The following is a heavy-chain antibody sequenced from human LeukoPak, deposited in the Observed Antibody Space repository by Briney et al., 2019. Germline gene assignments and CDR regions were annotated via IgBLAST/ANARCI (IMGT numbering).Heavy chain of an antibody. Sequence: PGGSLRLSCAASGFTFSSYSMNWVRQAPGKGLEWVSSISSSSSYIYYADSVKGRFTISRDNAKNSLYLDMTSLTAEDTATYFCARTRPGVVFNYFDYWGQGVLVPVSS. CDR1: GFTFSSYS. CDR3: ARTRPGVVFNYFDY. D-gene: IGHD3-16*01. CDR2: ISSSSSYI. V-gene: IGHV3-21*01. J-gene: IGHJ4*02.